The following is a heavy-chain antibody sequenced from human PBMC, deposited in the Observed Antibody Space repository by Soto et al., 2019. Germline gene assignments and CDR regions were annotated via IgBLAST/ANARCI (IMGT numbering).Heavy chain of an antibody. CDR1: GGTFSSYA. J-gene: IGHJ3*02. Sequence: ASVKVSCKASGGTFSSYAISWVRQAPGQGLEWMGGIIPIFGTANYAQKFQGRVTITADESTSTAYMELSSLRSEDAAVYYCARIYGSEHGAFDIWGQGTVVTVSS. D-gene: IGHD3-10*01. CDR2: IIPIFGTA. V-gene: IGHV1-69*13. CDR3: ARIYGSEHGAFDI.